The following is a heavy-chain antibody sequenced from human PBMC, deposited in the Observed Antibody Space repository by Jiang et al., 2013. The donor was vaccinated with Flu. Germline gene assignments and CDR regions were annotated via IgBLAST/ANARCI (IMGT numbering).Heavy chain of an antibody. CDR3: AKGNLDRGYYDYVWGSYRYLDAFDI. D-gene: IGHD3-16*02. Sequence: VQPGGSLRISCAASGFTFSTYAMSWVRQAPGKGLEWVSVISGSGVSTYYADSVKGRFTISRDNSKNTLYLQMNSLRAEDTAVYYCAKGNLDRGYYDYVWGSYRYLDAFDIWGQGTMVTVSS. J-gene: IGHJ3*02. V-gene: IGHV3-23*01. CDR2: ISGSGVST. CDR1: GFTFSTYA.